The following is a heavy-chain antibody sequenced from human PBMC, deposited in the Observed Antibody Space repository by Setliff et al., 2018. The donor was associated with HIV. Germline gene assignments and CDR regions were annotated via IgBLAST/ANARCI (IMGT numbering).Heavy chain of an antibody. CDR1: GGSFSGYY. CDR2: INHSGST. J-gene: IGHJ4*02. CDR3: ARMYSGYDWSPAGARTRYFDY. Sequence: PSETLSLTCAVYGGSFSGYYWTWIRQPPGKGLEWIGEINHSGSTNYKPSLKSRVTISVDTSKNQFSLKLSSVTAADTAVYYCARMYSGYDWSPAGARTRYFDYWGQGTLVTVSS. D-gene: IGHD5-12*01. V-gene: IGHV4-34*01.